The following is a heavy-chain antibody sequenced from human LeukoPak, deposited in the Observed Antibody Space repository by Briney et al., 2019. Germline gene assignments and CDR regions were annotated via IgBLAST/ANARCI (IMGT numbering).Heavy chain of an antibody. D-gene: IGHD3-3*01. CDR2: IKQDGSEK. J-gene: IGHJ4*02. Sequence: PGGSLRLSCAASGFTFSSYWMSWVRQAPGKGLEWVAHIKQDGSEKYYVDSVKGRFTISRDNAKNSLYLQMNSLRAEDTAVYYCASVTYDFWSGYLVGFDYWGQGTLVTVSS. CDR3: ASVTYDFWSGYLVGFDY. V-gene: IGHV3-7*01. CDR1: GFTFSSYW.